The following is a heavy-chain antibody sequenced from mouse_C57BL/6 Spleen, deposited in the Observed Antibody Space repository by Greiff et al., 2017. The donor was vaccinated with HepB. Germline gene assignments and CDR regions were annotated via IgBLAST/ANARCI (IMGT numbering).Heavy chain of an antibody. CDR3: ARSQGDYYGSSYWYFDV. Sequence: LQQPGAELVRPGSSVKLSCKASGYTFTSYWMDWVKQRPGQGLEWIGNIYPSDSETHYNQKFKDKATLTVDKSSSTAYMQLSSLTSEDSAVYYCARSQGDYYGSSYWYFDVWGTGTTVTVSS. J-gene: IGHJ1*03. V-gene: IGHV1-61*01. CDR2: IYPSDSET. D-gene: IGHD1-1*01. CDR1: GYTFTSYW.